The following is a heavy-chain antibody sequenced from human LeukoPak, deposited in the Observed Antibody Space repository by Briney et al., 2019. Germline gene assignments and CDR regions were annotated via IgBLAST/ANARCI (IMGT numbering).Heavy chain of an antibody. D-gene: IGHD6-6*01. CDR3: ATSSSGPYYFDN. CDR1: GGSISNGGYY. V-gene: IGHV4-31*03. Sequence: TLSLTCTVSGGSISNGGYYWSWIRQYPGKGLEWIGYIYYGGSTFCTPSLKSRLAISADSSQNQFSLNLSSVTAADTAVYYCATSSSGPYYFDNWGRGTLVTVSS. J-gene: IGHJ4*02. CDR2: IYYGGST.